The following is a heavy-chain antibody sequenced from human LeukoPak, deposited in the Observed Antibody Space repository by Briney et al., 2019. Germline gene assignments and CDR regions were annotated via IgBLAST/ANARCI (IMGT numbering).Heavy chain of an antibody. D-gene: IGHD5-24*01. Sequence: PGGSLRLSCAASGLTFSNNAMTWVRQAPGKGLEWVSSITSSGATTYYADSVKGRFTISRDISKNTLYLQMNSLTAEDSAVYYCAKEFIAGDGHVDCDSWGQGTLVTVSS. CDR3: AKEFIAGDGHVDCDS. CDR2: ITSSGATT. J-gene: IGHJ4*02. CDR1: GLTFSNNA. V-gene: IGHV3-23*01.